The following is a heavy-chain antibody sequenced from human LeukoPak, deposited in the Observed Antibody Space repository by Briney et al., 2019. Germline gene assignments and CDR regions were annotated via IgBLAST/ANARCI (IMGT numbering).Heavy chain of an antibody. J-gene: IGHJ3*02. D-gene: IGHD2-2*01. CDR1: GGSLSGYH. CDR3: ARERAELGYCSSTSCYSYFAFHI. V-gene: IGHV4-59*01. Sequence: SETLSLTCTVSGGSLSGYHWIWIRQPPGKGLEWIGYIYYSGSANYNPSLKSRVTISVDTSKNHFSRMLTSVTAADTAVYYCARERAELGYCSSTSCYSYFAFHIWPEGTMVSVSS. CDR2: IYYSGSA.